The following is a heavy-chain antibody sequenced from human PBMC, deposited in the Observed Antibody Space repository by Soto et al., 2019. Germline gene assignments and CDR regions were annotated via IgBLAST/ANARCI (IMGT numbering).Heavy chain of an antibody. CDR2: IYYSGST. CDR1: GGSISSYY. J-gene: IGHJ4*02. V-gene: IGHV4-39*01. CDR3: ARPYGDYVGYFDY. D-gene: IGHD4-17*01. Sequence: PSETLSLTCTVSGGSISSYYWGWIRQPPGKGLEWIGSIYYSGSTYYNPSLKSRVTISVDTSKNQFSLKLSSVTAADTAVYYCARPYGDYVGYFDYWGQGTLVTVSS.